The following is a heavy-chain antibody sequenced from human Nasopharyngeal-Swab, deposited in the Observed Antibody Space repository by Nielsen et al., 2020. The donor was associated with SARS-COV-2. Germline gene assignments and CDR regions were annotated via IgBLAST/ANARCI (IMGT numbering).Heavy chain of an antibody. J-gene: IGHJ4*02. CDR1: GFTFSGHD. V-gene: IGHV3-30-3*01. CDR2: VSYDGNTV. D-gene: IGHD3-16*01. CDR3: AKGAPGPLDH. Sequence: GGSLRLSCAASGFTFSGHDMHWVRQAPGKGLEWVAVVSYDGNTVYYADSLKGRFTISRDNSQNTLFLQMSSLKTDDTAVYYCAKGAPGPLDHWGQGALVTVSS.